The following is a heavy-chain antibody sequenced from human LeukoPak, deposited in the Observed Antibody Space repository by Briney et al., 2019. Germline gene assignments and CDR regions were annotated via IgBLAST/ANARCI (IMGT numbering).Heavy chain of an antibody. CDR1: GASVTDYY. Sequence: SETLSLTCTVSGASVTDYYWSWIRQPPGKGLEWIGEINHSGSTNYNPSLKSRVTISVDTSKNQFSLKLSSVTAADTAVYYCARSASRMVVTSTHFDYWGQGTLVTVSS. D-gene: IGHD4-23*01. CDR3: ARSASRMVVTSTHFDY. J-gene: IGHJ4*02. CDR2: INHSGST. V-gene: IGHV4-34*01.